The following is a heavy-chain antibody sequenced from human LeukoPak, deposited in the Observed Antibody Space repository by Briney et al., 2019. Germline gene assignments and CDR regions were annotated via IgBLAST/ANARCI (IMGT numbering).Heavy chain of an antibody. J-gene: IGHJ4*02. V-gene: IGHV4-4*02. CDR1: GGSISGTNW. Sequence: PSETLSHTCDVSGGSISGTNWWSWVRQPPGQGLEWIGEISLRGLTNYNPSLRSRLTMSLDESKNQVSLNLTSVTAADTAVYYCSRESGPFSPFGFWGQGTLVSVHS. D-gene: IGHD1-26*01. CDR2: ISLRGLT. CDR3: SRESGPFSPFGF.